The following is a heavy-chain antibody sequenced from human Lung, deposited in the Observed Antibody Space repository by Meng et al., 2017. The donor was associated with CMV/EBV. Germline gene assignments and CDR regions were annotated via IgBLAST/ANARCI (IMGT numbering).Heavy chain of an antibody. Sequence: GGSXRLXCAASGLTVNNNFLTWVRQGPGKGLEWVSAMYSGGSTYYTDSVKGRFTLSRDNSKNTLYLQMNRLRAEDTGVYYCVKEMYWDQSYHGMGVWGQGTXVNGAS. CDR3: VKEMYWDQSYHGMGV. CDR2: MYSGGST. CDR1: GLTVNNNF. D-gene: IGHD2-8*02. V-gene: IGHV3-66*02. J-gene: IGHJ6*02.